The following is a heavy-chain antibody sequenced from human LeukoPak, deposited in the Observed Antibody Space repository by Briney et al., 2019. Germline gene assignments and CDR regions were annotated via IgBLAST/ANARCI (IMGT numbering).Heavy chain of an antibody. J-gene: IGHJ4*02. V-gene: IGHV1-18*01. D-gene: IGHD5-24*01. CDR3: ARLWSDGYSPFDS. CDR2: IIAYNGNT. Sequence: GASVKVSCKASGYTFTTYGISGVRQAPGQGLECMGWIIAYNGNTNYAQRLQDRVAMTTDTSTSTAYMELRSLRSDDAAGYYCARLWSDGYSPFDSWGQGTLVTVSS. CDR1: GYTFTTYG.